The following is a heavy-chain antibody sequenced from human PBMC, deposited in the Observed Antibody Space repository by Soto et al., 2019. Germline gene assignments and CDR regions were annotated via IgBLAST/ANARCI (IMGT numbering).Heavy chain of an antibody. CDR1: GFTFSSYG. CDR2: IWYDGSNK. V-gene: IGHV3-33*01. CDR3: ARDSGKGSGSFNRGYYYYYGMDV. J-gene: IGHJ6*02. D-gene: IGHD1-26*01. Sequence: QVQLVESGGGVVQPGRSLRLSCAASGFTFSSYGMHWVRQAPGKGLEWVAVIWYDGSNKYYADSVKGRFTISRDNSKNTLYLQMNSLRAEDTAVYYCARDSGKGSGSFNRGYYYYYGMDVWGQGTTVTVSS.